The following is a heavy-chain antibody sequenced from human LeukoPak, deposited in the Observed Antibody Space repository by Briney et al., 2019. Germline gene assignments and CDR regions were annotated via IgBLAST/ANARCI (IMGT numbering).Heavy chain of an antibody. V-gene: IGHV4-59*11. CDR1: GGSISSHY. CDR3: ARESIGSGGYFDY. Sequence: SETLSLTCTVSGGSISSHYWSWTRQPPGKGLEWIGYIYYSGSTNYNPSLKSRVTISVDTSKNQFSLKLSSVTAADTAVYYCARESIGSGGYFDYWGQGTLVTVSS. CDR2: IYYSGST. J-gene: IGHJ4*02. D-gene: IGHD6-25*01.